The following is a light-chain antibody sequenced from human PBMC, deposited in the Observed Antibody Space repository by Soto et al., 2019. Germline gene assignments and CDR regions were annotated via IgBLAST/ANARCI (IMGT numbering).Light chain of an antibody. Sequence: QLVLTQPPSVSGAPGQRVTISCTGSTSNIGAGYDVHWYQQLPGAAPKLLMYGNNNRPSGVPDRFSGSKSGTSASLAITGLQAEDEADYYCQSYDTSLSGSKVFGGGTKLTVL. J-gene: IGLJ2*01. V-gene: IGLV1-40*01. CDR3: QSYDTSLSGSKV. CDR2: GNN. CDR1: TSNIGAGYD.